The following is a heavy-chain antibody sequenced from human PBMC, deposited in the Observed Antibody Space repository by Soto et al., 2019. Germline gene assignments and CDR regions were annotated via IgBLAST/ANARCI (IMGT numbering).Heavy chain of an antibody. D-gene: IGHD4-17*01. Sequence: GGSLRLSCTASGFTFSSYAMSWVRQAPGKGLEWVSAISGSGGNTYYADSVKGRFTISRDNSKNTLYLQMNSLRAEDTAVYYCARYPTTVVTTVDYWGQGTLVTVSS. J-gene: IGHJ4*02. CDR3: ARYPTTVVTTVDY. V-gene: IGHV3-23*01. CDR2: ISGSGGNT. CDR1: GFTFSSYA.